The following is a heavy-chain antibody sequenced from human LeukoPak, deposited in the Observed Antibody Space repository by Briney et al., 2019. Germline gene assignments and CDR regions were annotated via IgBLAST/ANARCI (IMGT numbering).Heavy chain of an antibody. D-gene: IGHD1-26*01. CDR2: ITGDGSNT. Sequence: GGSLRLSCAASGFTFSAYWMHWVRQGPGKGLLWVSHITGDGSNTNYADSVKGRFTISRDNAKNTLYLQLNSLRPEDSAVYYCARSGDGDFDSWGQETLVTVSS. CDR1: GFTFSAYW. V-gene: IGHV3-74*01. CDR3: ARSGDGDFDS. J-gene: IGHJ4*02.